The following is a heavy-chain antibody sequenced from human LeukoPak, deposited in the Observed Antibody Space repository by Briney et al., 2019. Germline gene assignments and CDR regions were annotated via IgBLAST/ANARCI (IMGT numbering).Heavy chain of an antibody. CDR3: AKCSGSSWYEDY. CDR1: GFTFTSYA. J-gene: IGHJ4*02. Sequence: GGSLRLSCAASGFTFTSYAMSWVRQAPGKGLEWVSVISGSSGSTYYADSVKGRFTISRDNSKNTLYLQMNSLRAEDTAVYYCAKCSGSSWYEDYWGQGTLVTVSS. D-gene: IGHD6-13*01. V-gene: IGHV3-23*01. CDR2: ISGSSGST.